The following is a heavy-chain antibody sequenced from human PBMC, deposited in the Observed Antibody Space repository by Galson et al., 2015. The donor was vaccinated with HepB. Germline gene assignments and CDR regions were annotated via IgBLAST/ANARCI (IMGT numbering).Heavy chain of an antibody. V-gene: IGHV3-9*02. CDR1: SDDYA. CDR3: AKGRAPLFDHFDN. J-gene: IGHJ4*02. CDR2: ISWNSGTI. Sequence: SDDYAMHWVRQAPGKGLEWVSGISWNSGTIGYAVSVRGRFTISRDNAKNSLYLQMNSLRAGDTAFYYCAKGRAPLFDHFDNWGQGTLVTVSS.